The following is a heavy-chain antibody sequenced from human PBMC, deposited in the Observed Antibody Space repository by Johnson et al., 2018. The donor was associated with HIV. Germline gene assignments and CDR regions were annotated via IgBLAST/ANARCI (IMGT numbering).Heavy chain of an antibody. J-gene: IGHJ3*02. V-gene: IGHV3-30-3*01. Sequence: QVQLVESGGGVVQPGRSLRLSCAASGFTFSSYAMHWVRQAPGKGLEWVAVISYAGSNKYYADPVKGRFTISRDNSKNTLYLQMNSLRAEDTAVYYCAREGGALDAFDIWGQGTMVTVSS. CDR2: ISYAGSNK. CDR3: AREGGALDAFDI. CDR1: GFTFSSYA. D-gene: IGHD1-26*01.